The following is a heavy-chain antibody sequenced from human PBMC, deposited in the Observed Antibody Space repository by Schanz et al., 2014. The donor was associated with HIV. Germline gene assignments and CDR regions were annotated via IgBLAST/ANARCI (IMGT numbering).Heavy chain of an antibody. CDR3: ARESYGALDF. CDR2: MYSDGTS. J-gene: IGHJ4*02. Sequence: QLVESGGDVVQPGGSLRLSCAASGFIFKDYWMSWVRQAPGKGLEWVSVMYSDGTSHYEDSVKGRFTLTRDNPKNTLYLQMSNLRVDDTAVYYCARESYGALDFWGQGTLVTVSS. V-gene: IGHV3-66*01. CDR1: GFIFKDYW. D-gene: IGHD4-17*01.